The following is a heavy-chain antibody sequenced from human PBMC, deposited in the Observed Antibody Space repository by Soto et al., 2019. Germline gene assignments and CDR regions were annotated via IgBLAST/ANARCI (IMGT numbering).Heavy chain of an antibody. V-gene: IGHV4-61*01. J-gene: IGHJ4*02. D-gene: IGHD2-21*02. Sequence: SETLSLTCTVSGGSVSSETYYWSWIRQPPGKGLEWLGYIHFNGRTTYNPSLKSRVTMSVDTSKNQFSLRLGSVTAADTAAYYCARDRVTTPRFYDFWGQGIQVTVSS. CDR1: GGSVSSETYY. CDR3: ARDRVTTPRFYDF. CDR2: IHFNGRT.